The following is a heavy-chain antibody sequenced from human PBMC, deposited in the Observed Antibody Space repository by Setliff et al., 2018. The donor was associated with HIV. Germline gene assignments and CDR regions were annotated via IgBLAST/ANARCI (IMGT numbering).Heavy chain of an antibody. CDR1: GGTFSSYA. Sequence: SVKVSCKASGGTFSSYAISWVRQAPGQGLEWMGGIIPNFGTANYAQKFQGRVTITTDESTSTAYMELSSLRSEDTAVYYCARESEHYSSGPRDAFDIWGQGTMVTVSS. V-gene: IGHV1-69*05. J-gene: IGHJ3*02. D-gene: IGHD6-19*01. CDR3: ARESEHYSSGPRDAFDI. CDR2: IIPNFGTA.